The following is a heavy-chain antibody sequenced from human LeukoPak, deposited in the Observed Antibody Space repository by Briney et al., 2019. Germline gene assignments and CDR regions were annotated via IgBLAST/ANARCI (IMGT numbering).Heavy chain of an antibody. D-gene: IGHD6-19*01. CDR2: TYYRSKWYN. V-gene: IGHV6-1*01. J-gene: IGHJ6*02. Sequence: SQTLSLTCAISGDSVSSNSAAWNWIRQSPSRGLEWLGRTYYRSKWYNDYAVSVKSGITINPDTSKNQFSLQLNSVTPEDTAVYYCARGSYSSGWYFGYYYYGMDVWGQGTTVTVSS. CDR1: GDSVSSNSAA. CDR3: ARGSYSSGWYFGYYYYGMDV.